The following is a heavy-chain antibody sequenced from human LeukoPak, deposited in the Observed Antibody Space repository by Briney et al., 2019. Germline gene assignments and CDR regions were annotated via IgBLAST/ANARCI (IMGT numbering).Heavy chain of an antibody. CDR2: INEDRSTT. D-gene: IGHD1-26*01. Sequence: GGSLRLSCAASGFTFSSNWMHWVRQAPGKGLVWVSRINEDRSTTNYADSVKGRSTIFRDNAKNTLYLQMNSLRAEDTAVYYCVRDLGGRSGHWGQGTLVTVSS. J-gene: IGHJ4*02. CDR3: VRDLGGRSGH. V-gene: IGHV3-74*01. CDR1: GFTFSSNW.